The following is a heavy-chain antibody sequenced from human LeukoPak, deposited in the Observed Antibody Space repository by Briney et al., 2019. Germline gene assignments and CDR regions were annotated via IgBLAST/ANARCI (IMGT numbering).Heavy chain of an antibody. CDR3: ARRPYFDY. CDR2: IYHSGST. J-gene: IGHJ4*02. V-gene: IGHV4-30-2*01. CDR1: GGSISSGGYS. Sequence: SQTLSLTCAVSGGSISSGGYSWSWIRQPPGKGLEWIGYIYHSGSTYYNPSLKSRVTISVDTSKNQFSLKLSSVTAADTAVYYCARRPYFDYWGQGTLVTVSS.